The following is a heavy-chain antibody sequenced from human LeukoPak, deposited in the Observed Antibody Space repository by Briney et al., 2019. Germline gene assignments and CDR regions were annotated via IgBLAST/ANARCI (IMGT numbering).Heavy chain of an antibody. D-gene: IGHD1-26*01. J-gene: IGHJ5*02. CDR3: ASSWSGDH. CDR2: ITTGGYT. CDR1: GFTFSNYS. V-gene: IGHV3-21*01. Sequence: GGSLRLSCAASGFTFSNYSMHWVRQAPGKGLEWVSSITTGGYTYYSDSVKGRFTISRDNAKNSLYLQMNSLRVEDTAVHYCASSWSGDHWGQGTLVTVSS.